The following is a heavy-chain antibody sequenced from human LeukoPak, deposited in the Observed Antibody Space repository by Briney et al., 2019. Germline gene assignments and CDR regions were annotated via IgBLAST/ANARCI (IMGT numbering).Heavy chain of an antibody. J-gene: IGHJ4*02. D-gene: IGHD3-22*01. V-gene: IGHV4-39*01. CDR2: IYYSGST. CDR3: ARYDSSGYYGRTKFDN. CDR1: GASIISANYY. Sequence: SETLSLTCTVSGASIISANYYWNWIRQPPGKGLEWIGNIYYSGSTHYNPSLKSRVTISVDTSKNQFSLKLSSVTAADTAVYYCARYDSSGYYGRTKFDNWGQGTLVTVSS.